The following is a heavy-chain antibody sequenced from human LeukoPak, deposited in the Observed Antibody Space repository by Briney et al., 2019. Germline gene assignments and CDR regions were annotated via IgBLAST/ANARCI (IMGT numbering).Heavy chain of an antibody. J-gene: IGHJ4*02. CDR1: GFTFTGYY. D-gene: IGHD6-13*01. V-gene: IGHV1-2*02. Sequence: ASVKVSCKASGFTFTGYYMHWVRQAPGQGLEWMGWINPNSGGTNYAQKFQGRVTMTRDTSISTAYMELSRLRSDDTAVYYCARAGKRAAAGTDLVGYWGQGTLVTVSS. CDR3: ARAGKRAAAGTDLVGY. CDR2: INPNSGGT.